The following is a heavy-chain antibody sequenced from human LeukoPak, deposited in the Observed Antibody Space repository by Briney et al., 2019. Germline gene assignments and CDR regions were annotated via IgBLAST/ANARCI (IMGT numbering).Heavy chain of an antibody. CDR1: GFTFSTYT. D-gene: IGHD6-19*01. J-gene: IGHJ4*02. Sequence: GGSLRLSCAASGFTFSTYTMNWVRQAPGKGLEWVSYISSSSSTIYYADSVKGRFTIPRDNSKNTLYLQMNSLRAEDTAVYYCARDSFYSSGWYGYWGQGTLVTVSS. CDR2: ISSSSSTI. V-gene: IGHV3-48*01. CDR3: ARDSFYSSGWYGY.